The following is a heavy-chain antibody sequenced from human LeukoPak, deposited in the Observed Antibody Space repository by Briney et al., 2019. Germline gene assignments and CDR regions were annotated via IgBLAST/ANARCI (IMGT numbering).Heavy chain of an antibody. D-gene: IGHD3-22*01. CDR2: ISSSSSYI. CDR3: ARVTYYYDSSGPYYFDS. V-gene: IGHV3-21*01. CDR1: GFTFSSYS. J-gene: IGHJ4*02. Sequence: GGSLRLSCAASGFTFSSYSMNWVRQAPGKGLEWVSSISSSSSYIYYADSVKGRFTISRDNAKNSLYLQMNSLRAEDTAVYYCARVTYYYDSSGPYYFDSWGQGTLVTVSS.